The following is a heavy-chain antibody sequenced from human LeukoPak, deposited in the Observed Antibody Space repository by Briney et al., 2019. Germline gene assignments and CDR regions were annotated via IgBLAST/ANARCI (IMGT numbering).Heavy chain of an antibody. J-gene: IGHJ4*02. CDR3: AKSVRTAPFEY. V-gene: IGHV4-59*08. D-gene: IGHD2-21*02. CDR2: IYSSGST. CDR1: GASISSNY. Sequence: SETLSLTCTVSGASISSNYCSWIRQPPGKGLEWIGYIYSSGSTNSNPSLKSRVTMSVDTSKNQFSLRLTSVTAADTAFYYCAKSVRTAPFEYWGQGTLVTVSS.